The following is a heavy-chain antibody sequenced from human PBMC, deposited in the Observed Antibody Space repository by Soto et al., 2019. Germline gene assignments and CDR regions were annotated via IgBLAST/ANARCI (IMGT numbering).Heavy chain of an antibody. J-gene: IGHJ4*02. V-gene: IGHV3-7*01. CDR1: GFTFSSYW. CDR2: IKQDGSEK. Sequence: PGGSLRLSCAASGFTFSSYWMSWVRQAPGKGLEWVANIKQDGSEKYYVDSVKGRFTISRDNAKNSLYLQMNSLRAEDTAVYYCARDQWRNFGWLPLYFDYWGQGTLVTVSS. CDR3: ARDQWRNFGWLPLYFDY. D-gene: IGHD3-9*01.